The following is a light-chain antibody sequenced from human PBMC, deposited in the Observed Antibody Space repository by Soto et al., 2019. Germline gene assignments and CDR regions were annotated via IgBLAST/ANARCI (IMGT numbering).Light chain of an antibody. CDR2: GAS. CDR1: QSVSSSY. Sequence: ELVLTQSPGTLSFSPEERATLSCRASQSVSSSYLAWYQQKPGQAPRLLIYGASNRATGIPDRFSGSGSGTDFTLTISRLEPEDFAVNFCQQYGRSPPFTFGQGTKVEIK. J-gene: IGKJ2*01. V-gene: IGKV3-20*01. CDR3: QQYGRSPPFT.